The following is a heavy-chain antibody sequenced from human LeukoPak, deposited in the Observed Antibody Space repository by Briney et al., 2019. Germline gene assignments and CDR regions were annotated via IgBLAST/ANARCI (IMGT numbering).Heavy chain of an antibody. CDR3: ARLPFYDSIFDF. J-gene: IGHJ4*02. D-gene: IGHD2/OR15-2a*01. V-gene: IGHV5-51*01. Sequence: GESLKISCKSSGYSFTSYWIAWVRQMPGEGLEWMGIISPSDSDTRYSPSFQGQVTISADKSISTAYLQWSSLKASDTAIYFCARLPFYDSIFDFWGQGTLVTVSS. CDR2: ISPSDSDT. CDR1: GYSFTSYW.